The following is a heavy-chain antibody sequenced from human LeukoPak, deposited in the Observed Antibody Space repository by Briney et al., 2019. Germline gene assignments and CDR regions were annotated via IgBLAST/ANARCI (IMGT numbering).Heavy chain of an antibody. V-gene: IGHV1-18*01. Sequence: ASVKVSCKASGYTFTSYGISWVRQDPGQGLEWMEWISAYNGTTNYAQKLQGRVTMTTDTSTSTAYMQLRSLRSDDTAVYYCARTSVYYDSSGYYDNWGQGTLVTVSS. D-gene: IGHD3-22*01. J-gene: IGHJ4*02. CDR3: ARTSVYYDSSGYYDN. CDR2: ISAYNGTT. CDR1: GYTFTSYG.